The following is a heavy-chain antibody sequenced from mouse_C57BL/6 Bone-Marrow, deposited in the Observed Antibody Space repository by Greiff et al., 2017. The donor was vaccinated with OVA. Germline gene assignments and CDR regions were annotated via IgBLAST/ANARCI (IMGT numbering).Heavy chain of an antibody. V-gene: IGHV5-9-1*02. CDR1: GFTFSSYA. J-gene: IGHJ3*01. CDR2: ISSGGDYI. Sequence: EVKLVESGEGLVKPGGSLKLSCAASGFTFSSYAMSWVRQTPEKRLEWVAYISSGGDYIYYADTVKGRFTISRDNARNTLYLQMSSLKSEDTAMYYCTRGYSNYPFAYWGQGTLVTVSA. D-gene: IGHD2-5*01. CDR3: TRGYSNYPFAY.